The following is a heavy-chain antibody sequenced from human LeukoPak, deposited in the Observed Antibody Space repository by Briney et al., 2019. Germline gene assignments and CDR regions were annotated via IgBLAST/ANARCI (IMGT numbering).Heavy chain of an antibody. J-gene: IGHJ4*02. CDR3: ARHLASYSSSPPADY. D-gene: IGHD6-6*01. CDR1: GGSISSSSYY. V-gene: IGHV4-39*01. CDR2: IYYSGST. Sequence: PSETLSLTCTVSGGSISSSSYYWGWIRQPPGKGLEWIGSIYYSGSTYYNPSLKSRVTISVDTSKNQFSLKLSSVTAADTAVYYCARHLASYSSSPPADYWGQGTLVTVSS.